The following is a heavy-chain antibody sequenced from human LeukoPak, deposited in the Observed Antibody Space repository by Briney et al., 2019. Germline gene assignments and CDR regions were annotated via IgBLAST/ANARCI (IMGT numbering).Heavy chain of an antibody. CDR2: IYTSGST. J-gene: IGHJ3*02. V-gene: IGHV4-61*02. CDR3: ASRYCSGGSCYLDAFDI. CDR1: GASISSGSHY. Sequence: SETLSLTCTVSGASISSGSHYWSWIRQPAGRGLGWIGRIYTSGSTNYNPSLKSRVTISVDTSKNQFSLKLSSVTAADTAVYYCASRYCSGGSCYLDAFDIWGQGTMVTVSS. D-gene: IGHD2-15*01.